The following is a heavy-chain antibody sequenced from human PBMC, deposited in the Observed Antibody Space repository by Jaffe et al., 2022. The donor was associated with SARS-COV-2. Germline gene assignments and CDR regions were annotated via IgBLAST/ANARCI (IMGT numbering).Heavy chain of an antibody. CDR3: ARRYCSGGSCYGPDWYFDL. V-gene: IGHV3-74*01. CDR2: INSDGSST. CDR1: GFTFSSYW. Sequence: EVQLVESGGGLVQPGGSLRLSCAASGFTFSSYWMHWVRQAPGKGLVWVSRINSDGSSTSYADSVKGRFTISRDNAKNTLYLQMNSLRAEDTAVYYCARRYCSGGSCYGPDWYFDLWGRGTLVTVSS. J-gene: IGHJ2*01. D-gene: IGHD2-15*01.